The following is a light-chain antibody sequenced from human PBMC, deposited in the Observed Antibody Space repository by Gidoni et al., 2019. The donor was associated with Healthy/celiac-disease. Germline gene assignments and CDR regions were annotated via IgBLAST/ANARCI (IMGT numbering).Light chain of an antibody. J-gene: IGKJ2*04. V-gene: IGKV3-20*01. CDR3: QQYGSSPPMCS. Sequence: EMVLAQSPGTLSLSPGERATLSGRASQSVSSSYLAWYQQKPGQAPRLLIYGASSRATGIPDRFSGSGSGTDFTLTISRLEPEDFAVYYCQQYGSSPPMCSFGQGTKLEIK. CDR1: QSVSSSY. CDR2: GAS.